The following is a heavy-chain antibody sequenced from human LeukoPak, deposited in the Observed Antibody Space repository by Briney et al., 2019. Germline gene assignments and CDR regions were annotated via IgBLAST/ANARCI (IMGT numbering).Heavy chain of an antibody. J-gene: IGHJ3*02. CDR3: AREGYCSGGSCYSGPFDI. CDR1: GYSMSSGYY. V-gene: IGHV4-38-2*02. CDR2: IYYSGST. D-gene: IGHD2-15*01. Sequence: SETLSLTCTVSGYSMSSGYYWGWIRQPPGKGLEWIGSIYYSGSTYYNPSLKSRVTISVDTSKNQFSLKLSSVTAADTAVYYCAREGYCSGGSCYSGPFDIWGQGTMVTVSS.